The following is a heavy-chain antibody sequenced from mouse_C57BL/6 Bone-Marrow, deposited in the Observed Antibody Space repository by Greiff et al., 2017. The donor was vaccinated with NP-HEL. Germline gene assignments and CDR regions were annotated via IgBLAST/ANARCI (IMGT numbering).Heavy chain of an antibody. CDR3: ARPTTVVAWYFDV. V-gene: IGHV1-55*01. J-gene: IGHJ1*03. Sequence: QVTLKESGAELVKPGASVKMSCKASGYTFTSYWITWVKQRPGQGLEWIGDIYPGSGSTNYNEKFKSKATLTVDTSSSTAYMQLSSLTSEDSAVYYCARPTTVVAWYFDVWGTGTTVTVSS. D-gene: IGHD1-1*01. CDR2: IYPGSGST. CDR1: GYTFTSYW.